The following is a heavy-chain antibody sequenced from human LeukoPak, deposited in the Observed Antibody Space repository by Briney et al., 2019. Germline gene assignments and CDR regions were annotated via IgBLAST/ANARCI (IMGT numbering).Heavy chain of an antibody. CDR3: ARLNLEYLYSSGPNDY. J-gene: IGHJ4*02. D-gene: IGHD3-10*01. Sequence: SETLSLTCALYGGSFTYYYWAWIRQTPGKGLEWIGEINHAGTADYNPSLKSRVTISVDTSKNQFSLRLNSVTPADTAVYYCARLNLEYLYSSGPNDYWGQGTLVTVSS. CDR2: INHAGTA. V-gene: IGHV4-34*01. CDR1: GGSFTYYY.